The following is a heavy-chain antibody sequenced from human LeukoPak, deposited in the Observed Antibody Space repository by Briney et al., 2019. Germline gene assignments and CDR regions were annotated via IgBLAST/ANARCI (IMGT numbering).Heavy chain of an antibody. D-gene: IGHD2-2*02. CDR1: GFTFSSHW. Sequence: GGSLRLSCAASGFTFSSHWMHWVRQAPGKGLVWVSHINTDGSSTSYADSVKGRFTISRDNAKNTLYLQMNSLRAEDTAVYYCARLQLTYCSSTTCYKVDAFDIWGQGTMVTVSS. J-gene: IGHJ3*02. V-gene: IGHV3-74*01. CDR2: INTDGSST. CDR3: ARLQLTYCSSTTCYKVDAFDI.